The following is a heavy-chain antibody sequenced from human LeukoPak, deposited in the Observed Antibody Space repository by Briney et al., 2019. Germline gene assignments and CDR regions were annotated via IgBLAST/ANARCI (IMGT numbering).Heavy chain of an antibody. J-gene: IGHJ6*03. CDR1: GDTFSNYA. CDR3: ARVNIAVAGVYYYYMDV. Sequence: SVKVSCKASGDTFSNYAISWVRQAPGQGLEWMGGIIPIFGTAKYAQKFQGRVTITADTSTSTAYMELSSLRSDDAAVYYCARVNIAVAGVYYYYMDVWGKGTTVTVSS. D-gene: IGHD6-19*01. CDR2: IIPIFGTA. V-gene: IGHV1-69*06.